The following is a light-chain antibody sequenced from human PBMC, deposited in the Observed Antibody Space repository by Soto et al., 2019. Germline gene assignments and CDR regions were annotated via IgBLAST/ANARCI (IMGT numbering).Light chain of an antibody. CDR3: QQYNNWPLT. CDR2: SAS. CDR1: QSVNSSY. J-gene: IGKJ4*01. Sequence: EIVLTQSPGTLALSPGERVTLSCSASQSVNSSYLAWYQHKPGQAPRLLIYSASSRATGIPDRFSGSGSATDFTLTISRLEPEDFAVYYCQQYNNWPLTFGGGTKVDIK. V-gene: IGKV3-20*01.